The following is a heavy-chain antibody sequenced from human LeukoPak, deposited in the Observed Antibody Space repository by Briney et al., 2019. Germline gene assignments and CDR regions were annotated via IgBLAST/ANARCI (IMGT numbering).Heavy chain of an antibody. J-gene: IGHJ4*02. CDR1: XGYY. CDR3: ARGPRIAVALGDY. D-gene: IGHD6-19*01. Sequence: XGYYMHWVRXAPGQGLEWMGWINPNSGGTNYAQKFQGRVTMTRDTSISTAYMELSRLRSDDTAVYYCARGPRIAVALGDYWGQGTLVTVSS. CDR2: INPNSGGT. V-gene: IGHV1-2*02.